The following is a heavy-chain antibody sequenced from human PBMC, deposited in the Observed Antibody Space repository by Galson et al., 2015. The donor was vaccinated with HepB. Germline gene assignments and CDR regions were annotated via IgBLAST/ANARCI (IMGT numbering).Heavy chain of an antibody. J-gene: IGHJ3*02. Sequence: SLRLSCAASGFTFSSYAMHWVRQAPGKGLEYVSAISSNGGSTYYADSVKGRFTISRDNSKNTLYLQMSSLRAEDTAVYYCVKGPLWFGEDLDAFDIWGQGTMVTVSS. CDR2: ISSNGGST. D-gene: IGHD3-10*01. V-gene: IGHV3-64D*06. CDR3: VKGPLWFGEDLDAFDI. CDR1: GFTFSSYA.